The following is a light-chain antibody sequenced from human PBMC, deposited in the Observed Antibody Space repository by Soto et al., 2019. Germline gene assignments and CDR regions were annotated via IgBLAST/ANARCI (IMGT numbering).Light chain of an antibody. CDR3: QQLSSSPLT. Sequence: IQLTHSPSSLSASVGDRVTVTCRASQYIRIYLAWYQQKPGKAPKLLIYATSTLQSGVPSRFSGSGSGTDFALTNSRLQPEDVATYFCQQLSSSPLTLCGGTKVEIK. CDR1: QYIRIY. V-gene: IGKV1-9*01. J-gene: IGKJ4*01. CDR2: ATS.